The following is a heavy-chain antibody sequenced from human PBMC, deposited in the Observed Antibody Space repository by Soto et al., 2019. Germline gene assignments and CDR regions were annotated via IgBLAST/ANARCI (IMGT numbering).Heavy chain of an antibody. CDR1: GGTLSSYT. Sequence: SVKVSCKASGGTLSSYTISWVRQAPGQGLEWMGRIIPILGIANYAQKFQGRVTITADKSTSTAYMELSSLRSEDTAVYYCARGPYSSSPYWYFDLWGRGTLVTVSS. J-gene: IGHJ2*01. V-gene: IGHV1-69*02. D-gene: IGHD6-6*01. CDR3: ARGPYSSSPYWYFDL. CDR2: IIPILGIA.